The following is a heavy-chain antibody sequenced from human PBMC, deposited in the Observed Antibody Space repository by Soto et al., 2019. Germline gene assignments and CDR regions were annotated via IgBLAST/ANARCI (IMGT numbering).Heavy chain of an antibody. CDR2: IYYSGST. V-gene: IGHV4-39*01. CDR3: ARWILTYDYYDSSGYFDY. CDR1: GGSISSSSYY. J-gene: IGHJ4*02. Sequence: QLQLQESGPGLVKPSETLSLTCTVSGGSISSSSYYWGWIRQPPGKGLEWIGSIYYSGSTYYNPSLKSRVTISVDTSKNQFSLKLSSVTAADTAVYYCARWILTYDYYDSSGYFDYWGQGTLVTVSS. D-gene: IGHD3-22*01.